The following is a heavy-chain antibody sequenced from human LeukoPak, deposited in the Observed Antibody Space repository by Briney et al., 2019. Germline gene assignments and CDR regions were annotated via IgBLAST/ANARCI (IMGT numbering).Heavy chain of an antibody. CDR3: ARSIGLRQYLHLSNYFDY. Sequence: PSETLSLTCTVSGGSISSYYWSWIRQPPGKGLEWIGYIYYSGSTNYNPSLKSRVTISVDTSKNQFSLKLSSVTAADTAVYYCARSIGLRQYLHLSNYFDYWGQGTLVTVSS. V-gene: IGHV4-59*01. D-gene: IGHD2-8*01. CDR1: GGSISSYY. CDR2: IYYSGST. J-gene: IGHJ4*02.